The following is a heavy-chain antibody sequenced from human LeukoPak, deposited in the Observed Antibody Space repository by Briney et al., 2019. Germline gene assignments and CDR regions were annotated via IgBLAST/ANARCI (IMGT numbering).Heavy chain of an antibody. Sequence: SETLSLTCTVSGGSISSSSYYWGWIRQPPGKGLEWIGSIYYSGSTYYNPSLKSRVTISVDRSKNQFSLKLSSVTAADTAVYYCAREGIVVADYYMDVWGKGTTVTVSS. D-gene: IGHD2-15*01. CDR1: GGSISSSSYY. CDR2: IYYSGST. CDR3: AREGIVVADYYMDV. J-gene: IGHJ6*03. V-gene: IGHV4-39*07.